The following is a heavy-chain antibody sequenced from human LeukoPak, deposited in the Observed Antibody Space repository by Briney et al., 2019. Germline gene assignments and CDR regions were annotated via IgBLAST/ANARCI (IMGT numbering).Heavy chain of an antibody. D-gene: IGHD5-12*01. Sequence: GRSLRLSCAASGFTFSSYAMHWVRQAPGKGLEWVAVISYDGSNKYYADSVKGRFTISRDNSKNTLYLQMNSLRAEDTAVYYRARAVSGYDVGFDYWGQGTLVTVSS. V-gene: IGHV3-30-3*01. CDR3: ARAVSGYDVGFDY. CDR2: ISYDGSNK. CDR1: GFTFSSYA. J-gene: IGHJ4*02.